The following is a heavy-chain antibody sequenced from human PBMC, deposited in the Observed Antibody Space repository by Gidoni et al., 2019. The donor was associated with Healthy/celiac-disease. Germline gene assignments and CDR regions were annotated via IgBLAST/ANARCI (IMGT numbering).Heavy chain of an antibody. D-gene: IGHD3-9*01. CDR2: ISYDGSNK. CDR3: AKDRRYFDPGYYFDY. CDR1: GFTFSSYG. V-gene: IGHV3-30*18. J-gene: IGHJ4*02. Sequence: QVQLVESGGGVVQPGRSLRLSCAASGFTFSSYGMHWVRQAPGKGLEWVAVISYDGSNKYYADSVKGRFTISRDNSKNTLYLQMNSLRAEDTAVYYCAKDRRYFDPGYYFDYWGQGTLVTVSS.